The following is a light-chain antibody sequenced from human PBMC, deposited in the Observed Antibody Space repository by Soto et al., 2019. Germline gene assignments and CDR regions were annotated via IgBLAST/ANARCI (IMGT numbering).Light chain of an antibody. Sequence: DIQMTQSPSTLSGSVGDRVTITCRASQTISSWLAWYQQKPGKAPKLLIYKASTLKSGVPSRFSGSGSGTDFTLTISSLQPDDFATYYCQRYNSYSTWTFGQGTKVDIK. J-gene: IGKJ1*01. CDR2: KAS. CDR3: QRYNSYSTWT. V-gene: IGKV1-5*03. CDR1: QTISSW.